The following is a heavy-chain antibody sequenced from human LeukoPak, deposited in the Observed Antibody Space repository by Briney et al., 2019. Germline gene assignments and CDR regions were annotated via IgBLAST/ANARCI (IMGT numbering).Heavy chain of an antibody. V-gene: IGHV3-74*01. J-gene: IGHJ3*01. CDR3: AGGISATGGG. Sequence: PGGSLRLSCAASGFTFSTYWMHWVRQVPGKGLVWVSRINSDGSITTYAHSVKGRFTISRDNAKNTLYLQMNSLRVEDTAVYYCAGGISATGGGWGQGTMVTVSS. CDR1: GFTFSTYW. CDR2: INSDGSIT. D-gene: IGHD6-13*01.